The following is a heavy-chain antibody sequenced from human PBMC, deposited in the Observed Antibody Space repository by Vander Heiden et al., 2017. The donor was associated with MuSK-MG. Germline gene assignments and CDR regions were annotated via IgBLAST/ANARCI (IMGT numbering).Heavy chain of an antibody. CDR1: GFTFSSYW. CDR2: INTEGRIT. J-gene: IGHJ4*01. V-gene: IGHV3-74*01. D-gene: IGHD3-10*01. CDR3: ARDYLPGD. Sequence: EVQLVESGGGLVQPVGSLRLSCAASGFTFSSYWMHWVRQAPGKGLVWVSRINTEGRITSYADSVKGRFTISRENAKNTLYMKMNSLRAEDTAVDYCARDYLPGDWGHGSMVTVYS.